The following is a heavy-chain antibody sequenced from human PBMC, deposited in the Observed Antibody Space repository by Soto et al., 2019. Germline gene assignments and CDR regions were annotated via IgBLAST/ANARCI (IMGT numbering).Heavy chain of an antibody. J-gene: IGHJ4*02. Sequence: QVQLVQSGAEVKKPGSSVKVSCKASGGTFSSYAFSWVRQAPGQGLEYMGGIIPMFGSANYAQKFQGRVTITADESTSTAYMELSSLRSGDTAVYYCARALYDSSGYPPDYWGQGTLVTVSS. V-gene: IGHV1-69*12. CDR2: IIPMFGSA. CDR3: ARALYDSSGYPPDY. CDR1: GGTFSSYA. D-gene: IGHD3-22*01.